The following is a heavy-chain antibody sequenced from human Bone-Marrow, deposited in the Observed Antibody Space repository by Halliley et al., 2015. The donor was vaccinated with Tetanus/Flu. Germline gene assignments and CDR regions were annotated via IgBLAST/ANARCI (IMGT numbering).Heavy chain of an antibody. CDR3: AKELNTAVVTPFDD. CDR1: GFTFSSYG. CDR2: ISFAGDYK. Sequence: LRLSCVASGFTFSSYGMHWVRQAPGKGLEWVAVISFAGDYKYYADSVKGRFTISRDDTTNTLFLQMNSLRVEDTAVYYCAKELNTAVVTPFDDWGQGTLVTVSS. J-gene: IGHJ4*02. V-gene: IGHV3-30*18. D-gene: IGHD5-18*01.